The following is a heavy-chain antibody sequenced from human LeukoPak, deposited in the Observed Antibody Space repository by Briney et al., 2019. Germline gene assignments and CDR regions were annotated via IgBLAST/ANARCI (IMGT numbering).Heavy chain of an antibody. J-gene: IGHJ6*02. V-gene: IGHV1-69*01. CDR1: GGTFSSYG. Sequence: ASVKVSCKASGGTFSSYGISWVRQAPGQGLEWMGGIIPISGTANYAQKFQGKVTISADDSTSTAYMELSSLRSEDTAVYYCARENTATYYYYGMDVWGQGTTVTVSS. CDR3: ARENTATYYYYGMDV. D-gene: IGHD2-2*02. CDR2: IIPISGTA.